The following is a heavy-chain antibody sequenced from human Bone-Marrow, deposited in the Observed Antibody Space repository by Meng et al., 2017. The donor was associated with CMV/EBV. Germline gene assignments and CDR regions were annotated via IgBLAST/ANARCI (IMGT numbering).Heavy chain of an antibody. J-gene: IGHJ4*02. D-gene: IGHD2-21*01. CDR1: GFTFSSYA. CDR3: AKGDLPTDY. CDR2: IYSGGSST. V-gene: IGHV3-23*03. Sequence: GESLKISCAASGFTFSSYAMSWVRQAPGKGLEWVSVIYSGGSSTYYADSVKGRFTIPRDNSKNTLYLQMNSLRAEDTAVYYCAKGDLPTDYWGQGTLVTVSS.